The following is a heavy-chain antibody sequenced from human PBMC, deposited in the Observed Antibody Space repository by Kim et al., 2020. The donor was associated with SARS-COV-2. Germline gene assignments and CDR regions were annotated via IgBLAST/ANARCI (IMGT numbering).Heavy chain of an antibody. CDR2: T. D-gene: IGHD3-10*01. J-gene: IGHJ4*02. CDR3: ARGSGTGALDY. Sequence: TSYAQKFQGRVTMTRDTSTSTVYMELSSLRSEDTAVYYCARGSGTGALDYWGQGTLVTVSS. V-gene: IGHV1-46*01.